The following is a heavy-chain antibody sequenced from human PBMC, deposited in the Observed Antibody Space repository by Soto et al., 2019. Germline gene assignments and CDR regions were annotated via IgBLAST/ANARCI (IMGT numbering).Heavy chain of an antibody. Sequence: SETLSLTCTVSGGSISSGDYYWSWIRQPPGKGLEWIGYIYYSGSTYYNPSLKSRVTISVDTSKNQFSLKLSSVTAADTAVYYCARDRRAYMLKNGTIKWFDPWGQGTLVTVSS. D-gene: IGHD1-7*01. CDR2: IYYSGST. J-gene: IGHJ5*02. V-gene: IGHV4-30-4*01. CDR3: ARDRRAYMLKNGTIKWFDP. CDR1: GGSISSGDYY.